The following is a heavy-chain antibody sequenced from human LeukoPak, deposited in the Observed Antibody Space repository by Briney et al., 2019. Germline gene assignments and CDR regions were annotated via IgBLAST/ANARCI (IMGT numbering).Heavy chain of an antibody. D-gene: IGHD2-2*01. CDR3: ARVVIVPAQWHFDL. V-gene: IGHV1-18*01. Sequence: ASVKVSCKASGYTFTSYGISWVRQAPGQGLEWMGWISAYNGNTNYAQKLQGRVTMTTDTSTSTAYMELRSLRSDDTAVYYCARVVIVPAQWHFDLWGRGTLVTVSS. CDR2: ISAYNGNT. J-gene: IGHJ2*01. CDR1: GYTFTSYG.